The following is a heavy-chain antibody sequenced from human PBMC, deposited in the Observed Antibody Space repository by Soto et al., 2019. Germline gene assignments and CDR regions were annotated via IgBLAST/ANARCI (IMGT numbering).Heavy chain of an antibody. J-gene: IGHJ4*02. Sequence: ASVKVSGKVSGYTLTELSMHCVRQAPGKGLEWMGGFDPEDGETIYAQKFQGRVTMTEDTSTDTAYMELSSLRSEDTAVYYCATDPGAARPFDYWGQGTLVTVSS. V-gene: IGHV1-24*01. D-gene: IGHD6-6*01. CDR1: GYTLTELS. CDR2: FDPEDGET. CDR3: ATDPGAARPFDY.